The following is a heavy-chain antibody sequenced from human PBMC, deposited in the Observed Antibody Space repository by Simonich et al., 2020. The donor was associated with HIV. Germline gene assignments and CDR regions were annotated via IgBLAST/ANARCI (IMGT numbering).Heavy chain of an antibody. V-gene: IGHV4-34*01. J-gene: IGHJ4*02. Sequence: QVQLQQWGAGLLKPSETLSLTCAVYGGSFSGYYWSWNRQPPGKGLEWIGEINHSGNTNYNPSLKSRVTISVDTSKNQFSLKLSSVTAADTAVYYCARRHPTTVTTPYFDYWGQGTLVTVSS. D-gene: IGHD4-17*01. CDR3: ARRHPTTVTTPYFDY. CDR2: INHSGNT. CDR1: GGSFSGYY.